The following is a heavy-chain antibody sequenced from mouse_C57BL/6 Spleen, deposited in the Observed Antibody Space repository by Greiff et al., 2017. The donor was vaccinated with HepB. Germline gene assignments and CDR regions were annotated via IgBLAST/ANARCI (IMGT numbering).Heavy chain of an antibody. CDR2: IWSGGST. Sequence: QVQLQQSGPGLVQPSQSLSITCTVSGFSLTSYGVHWVRQSPGKGLEWLGVIWSGGSTDYNAAFISRLSISKDNSKSQVFFKMNSLQADDTAIYYCARTDYYSTAWFAYWGQGTLVTVSA. V-gene: IGHV2-2*01. J-gene: IGHJ3*01. CDR3: ARTDYYSTAWFAY. D-gene: IGHD2-5*01. CDR1: GFSLTSYG.